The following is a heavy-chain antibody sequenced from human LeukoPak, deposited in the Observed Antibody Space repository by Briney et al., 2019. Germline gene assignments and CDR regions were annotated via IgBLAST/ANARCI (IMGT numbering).Heavy chain of an antibody. CDR1: GFTFRTYG. CDR2: VSSSGGST. Sequence: AGGSLRLSCAASGFTFRTYGFSWVRQAPGKGLEWVSTVSSSGGSTYYADSVKGRFTISRDNSKNTLYLQMNRLRAEDTAVYYCARLGELERRDYWGQGTLVTVSS. CDR3: ARLGELERRDY. D-gene: IGHD1-1*01. V-gene: IGHV3-23*01. J-gene: IGHJ4*02.